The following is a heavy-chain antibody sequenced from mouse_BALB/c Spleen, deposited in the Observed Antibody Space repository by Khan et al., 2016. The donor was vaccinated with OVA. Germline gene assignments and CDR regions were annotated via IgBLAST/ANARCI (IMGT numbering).Heavy chain of an antibody. Sequence: EVQLVESGGGLVQPGGSRKLSCAASGFTFIDYGMAWVRQTPGKGPEWIAFISSVANSIYYADTVTGRFTISRENAKNTLYLEMRSLRSDDTAMYYCARGGFAYWGQGTLVTVSA. CDR3: ARGGFAY. CDR2: ISSVANSI. CDR1: GFTFIDYG. J-gene: IGHJ3*01. V-gene: IGHV5-15*02.